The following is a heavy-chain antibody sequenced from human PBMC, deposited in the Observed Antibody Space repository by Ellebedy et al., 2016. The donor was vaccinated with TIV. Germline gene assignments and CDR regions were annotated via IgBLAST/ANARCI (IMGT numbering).Heavy chain of an antibody. J-gene: IGHJ4*02. D-gene: IGHD3-22*01. V-gene: IGHV3-7*03. CDR3: AKADSSGYYYFDY. Sequence: GESLKISCAASGFTFRASWMSWVRQAPGKGLEWVANIKQGGSEKNYVDSVKGRFTISRDNAKNSLYLQMNSLRAEDTALYYCAKADSSGYYYFDYWGQGTLVTVSS. CDR2: IKQGGSEK. CDR1: GFTFRASW.